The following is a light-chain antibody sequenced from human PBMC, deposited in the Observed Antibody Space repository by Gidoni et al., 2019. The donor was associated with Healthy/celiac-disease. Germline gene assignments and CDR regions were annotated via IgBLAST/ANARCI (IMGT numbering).Light chain of an antibody. CDR1: QRLLHSDGRTY. J-gene: IGKJ4*01. CDR2: EVS. Sequence: DIVMTQTSLSLSVTPGQPASIYCTSSQRLLHSDGRTYLYWYLQKPGQPPQLLIYEVSTRFCGVPDRFSGSGSGTDFTLNISLVEAEYVGVYYCMQSIQLPLTFGGGTKVEIK. CDR3: MQSIQLPLT. V-gene: IGKV2D-29*01.